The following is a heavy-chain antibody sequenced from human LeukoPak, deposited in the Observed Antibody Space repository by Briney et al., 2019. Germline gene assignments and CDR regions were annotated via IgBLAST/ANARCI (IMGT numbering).Heavy chain of an antibody. Sequence: GASVKVSCKASGYTFTGYYMHWVRQAPGQGLEWMGWINPNSGGTNYAQKFQGRVTMTRDTSISTAYMELSRLRSDDTAVYYCARDYYDSSGYYFVSVPAYYYYYYMDVWGKGTTVTVSS. CDR1: GYTFTGYY. CDR2: INPNSGGT. CDR3: ARDYYDSSGYYFVSVPAYYYYYYMDV. J-gene: IGHJ6*03. V-gene: IGHV1-2*02. D-gene: IGHD3-22*01.